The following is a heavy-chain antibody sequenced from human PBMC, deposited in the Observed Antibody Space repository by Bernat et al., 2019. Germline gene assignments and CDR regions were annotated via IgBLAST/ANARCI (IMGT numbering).Heavy chain of an antibody. CDR1: GFTVSSNF. V-gene: IGHV3-53*05. CDR3: ACVQYTAGFSEAFDI. CDR2: IYSGGST. D-gene: IGHD5-18*01. Sequence: EVQLVETGGGLIQPGGSLRLSCAASGFTVSSNFMSWVRQAPGKGLEWVSVIYSGGSTYYADSVKGRFTISRDNSKNTLYLQMYSLRVEDADVYYCACVQYTAGFSEAFDIWGQGTMVTVSS. J-gene: IGHJ3*02.